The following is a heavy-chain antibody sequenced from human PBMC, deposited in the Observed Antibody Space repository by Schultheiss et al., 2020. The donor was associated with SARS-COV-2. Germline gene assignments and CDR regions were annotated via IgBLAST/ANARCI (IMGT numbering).Heavy chain of an antibody. Sequence: SQTLSLTCTVSGDSISSYYWSWIRQPPGKGLEWIGYIYYSGYPNYNPSLKSRVTMSVDTSKSQFSLQLNSVTAADTAVYYFAGAPGHSSAFDYWGQGTLVTVSS. J-gene: IGHJ4*02. CDR1: GDSISSYY. D-gene: IGHD6-19*01. CDR3: AGAPGHSSAFDY. CDR2: IYYSGYP. V-gene: IGHV4-59*01.